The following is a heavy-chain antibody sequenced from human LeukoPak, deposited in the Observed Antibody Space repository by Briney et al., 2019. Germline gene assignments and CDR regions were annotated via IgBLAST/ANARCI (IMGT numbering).Heavy chain of an antibody. CDR1: GFTFSSFW. J-gene: IGHJ4*02. CDR2: INTDGNDA. D-gene: IGHD1-1*01. CDR3: ARGGKLEPTALAS. Sequence: QPGGSLRLSCAASGFTFSSFWMHWVRQAPGKGLVWVSRINTDGNDATYADSVKGRFTISRDNATSTLYLQMKSLRAEDTGVFYCARGGKLEPTALASWGQGALVTVSS. V-gene: IGHV3-74*01.